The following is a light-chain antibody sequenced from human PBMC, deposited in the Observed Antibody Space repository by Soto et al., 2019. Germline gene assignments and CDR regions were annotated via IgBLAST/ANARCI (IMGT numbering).Light chain of an antibody. J-gene: IGLJ2*01. Sequence: QLVLTQPPSASGTPGQRVTISCSGSSSNIGSNTVNWYQQLPGTAPKLLIYSNNQRPSGVPDRFSGSKSGTSASLAISGLQPEDEADYYCAAWDDSLNGPVVFGGGTKVTVL. CDR1: SSNIGSNT. CDR2: SNN. CDR3: AAWDDSLNGPVV. V-gene: IGLV1-44*01.